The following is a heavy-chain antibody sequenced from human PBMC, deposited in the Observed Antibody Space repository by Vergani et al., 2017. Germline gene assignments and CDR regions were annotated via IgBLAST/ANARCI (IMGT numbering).Heavy chain of an antibody. V-gene: IGHV1-24*01. CDR3: AKDGEMATIPGFRFDP. D-gene: IGHD5-24*01. J-gene: IGHJ5*02. CDR1: GYTLTELS. Sequence: QVQLVQSGAEVKKPGASVKVSCKVSGYTLTELSMHWVRQAPGKGLEWMGGFDPEDGETIYAQKFQGRVTMTEDTSTDTAYMELSSLRSEDTAVYYCAKDGEMATIPGFRFDPWGQGTLVTVSS. CDR2: FDPEDGET.